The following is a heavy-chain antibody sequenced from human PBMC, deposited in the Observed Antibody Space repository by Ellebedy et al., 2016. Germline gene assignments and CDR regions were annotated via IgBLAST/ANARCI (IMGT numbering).Heavy chain of an antibody. Sequence: GGSLRLSXAASGFTLSSYSMNWVRQAPGKGLEWVSSITGSGTYIYYADSLKGRFTVSRDNAKNSLSLQMNSLRAEDTAVYYCAKGVGGTSLNLFDPWGQGTLVTVSS. CDR3: AKGVGGTSLNLFDP. J-gene: IGHJ5*02. CDR2: ITGSGTYI. CDR1: GFTLSSYS. D-gene: IGHD3-16*01. V-gene: IGHV3-21*01.